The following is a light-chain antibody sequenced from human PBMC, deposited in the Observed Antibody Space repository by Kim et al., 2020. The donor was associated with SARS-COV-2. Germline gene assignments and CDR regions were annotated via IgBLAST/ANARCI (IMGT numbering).Light chain of an antibody. CDR3: SSYTSTDTLV. J-gene: IGLJ2*01. V-gene: IGLV2-14*02. CDR1: SSDVGSYNL. Sequence: GQLITISFTGTSSDVGSYNLVSWYQQHPGKAPKLMIYEVSKRPSGVSNRFSGSKSGNTASLTISGLQAEDEADYYCSSYTSTDTLVFGGGTKVTVL. CDR2: EVS.